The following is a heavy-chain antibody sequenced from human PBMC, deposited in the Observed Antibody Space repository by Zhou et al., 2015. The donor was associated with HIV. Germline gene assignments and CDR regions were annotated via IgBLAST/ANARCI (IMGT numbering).Heavy chain of an antibody. CDR2: MNPNTGYT. D-gene: IGHD3-10*01. CDR1: GYTFTSYD. J-gene: IGHJ4*02. Sequence: QVHLVQSGAEVKKPGASVKVSCRTSGYTFTSYDIKWVRQAPGQGLEWMAWMNPNTGYTGYAQKFQGRISVTSDTAVRSVYLELTSLRSDDTAVYYCARDANFFYGPGSLRYSPGYWGQGTLVIVSA. CDR3: ARDANFFYGPGSLRYSPGY. V-gene: IGHV1-8*01.